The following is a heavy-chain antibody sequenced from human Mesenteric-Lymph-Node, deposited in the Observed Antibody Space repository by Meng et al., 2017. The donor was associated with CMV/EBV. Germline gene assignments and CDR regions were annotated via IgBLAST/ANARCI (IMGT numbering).Heavy chain of an antibody. D-gene: IGHD6-13*01. CDR1: GGTFSRYA. V-gene: IGHV1-46*01. CDR3: ARVPAAGSDYGMDV. Sequence: ASVKVSCKASGGTFSRYAISWVRQAPGQGLEWMGIINPSGGSTSYAQKFQGRVTMTRDTSTSTVYMELSSLRSEDTAVYYCARVPAAGSDYGMDVWGQGTTVTVSS. J-gene: IGHJ6*02. CDR2: INPSGGST.